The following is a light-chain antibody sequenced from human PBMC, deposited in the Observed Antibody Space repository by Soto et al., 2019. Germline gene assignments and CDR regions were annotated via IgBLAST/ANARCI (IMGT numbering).Light chain of an antibody. J-gene: IGKJ1*01. V-gene: IGKV3-20*01. CDR2: GAS. CDR3: QQYGSSRT. CDR1: QSVSSSY. Sequence: EIVLTQSPGTLSLSPGERATLSCRASQSVSSSYLAWYQQKPGQAPRLLIYGASSRATGIPDRFSGSGSGTDFTLTISRLEPEDIAGYYCQQYGSSRTFGRGTKVEIK.